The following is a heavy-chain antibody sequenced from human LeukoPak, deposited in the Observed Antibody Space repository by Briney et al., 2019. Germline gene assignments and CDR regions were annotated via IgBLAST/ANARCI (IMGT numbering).Heavy chain of an antibody. D-gene: IGHD3-10*01. J-gene: IGHJ6*03. Sequence: SETLSLTCAVYGGSFSGYYWSWIRQPPGKGLDWIGEINHSGSTNYNLSLKSGVTISVDTSKNQLSPQMRSVTAAETAVYYCARGPIVRGVIAKKYYYYYMDVWGKGTTVTVSS. CDR2: INHSGST. V-gene: IGHV4-34*01. CDR3: ARGPIVRGVIAKKYYYYYMDV. CDR1: GGSFSGYY.